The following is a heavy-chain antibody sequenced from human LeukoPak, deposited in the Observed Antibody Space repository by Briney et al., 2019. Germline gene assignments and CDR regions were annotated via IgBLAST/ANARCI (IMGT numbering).Heavy chain of an antibody. CDR1: GFTFSTYA. D-gene: IGHD1-26*01. J-gene: IGHJ4*02. Sequence: PGGSLRLSCSASGFTFSTYAMHWVRQAPGKGLEYASAISSNGISTYYADSVKGRFTISRDNSKNTLYLQRSSLRAEDTAVYYCVKDLYGWEPKSGDYWGQGTLVTVSS. V-gene: IGHV3-64D*09. CDR3: VKDLYGWEPKSGDY. CDR2: ISSNGIST.